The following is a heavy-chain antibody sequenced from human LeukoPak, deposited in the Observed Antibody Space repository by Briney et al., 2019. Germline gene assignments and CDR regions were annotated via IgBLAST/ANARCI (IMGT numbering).Heavy chain of an antibody. D-gene: IGHD2-2*01. J-gene: IGHJ6*03. CDR3: AKGMPYYYYMDV. CDR1: GFTFSSYA. CDR2: ISGSGGST. Sequence: PGGSLRLSCAASGFTFSSYAMSWVRQAPGKGLEWVSAISGSGGSTYYADSVKGRFTISRDNSKNTLYLQVNSLRAEDTALYYCAKGMPYYYYMDVWGKGTTVTVSS. V-gene: IGHV3-23*01.